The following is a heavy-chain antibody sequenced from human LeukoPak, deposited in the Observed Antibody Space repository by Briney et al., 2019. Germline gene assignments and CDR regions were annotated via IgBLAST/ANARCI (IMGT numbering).Heavy chain of an antibody. V-gene: IGHV3-21*01. Sequence: GSPRPSCGASGITFRGYSFTWVRRAPGEGVELVSSISNSGRYIFYADSVKGRFTISRDNAKSSVYLQMNSLRAEDTAVYYCARLEGGDTWYYFDSWGQGTLVTVSS. CDR1: GITFRGYS. J-gene: IGHJ4*02. CDR3: ARLEGGDTWYYFDS. CDR2: ISNSGRYI. D-gene: IGHD2-2*02.